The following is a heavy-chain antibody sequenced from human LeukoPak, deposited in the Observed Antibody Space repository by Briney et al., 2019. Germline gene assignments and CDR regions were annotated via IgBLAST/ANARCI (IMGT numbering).Heavy chain of an antibody. V-gene: IGHV1-8*02. D-gene: IGHD3-10*02. CDR1: GYTFTSYY. CDR3: ARKYNVRGWYYYYYMDV. CDR2: MNPNSGNT. J-gene: IGHJ6*03. Sequence: GASVKVSCKASGYTFTSYYMHWVRQATGQGLEWMGWMNPNSGNTGYAQKFQGRVTMTRNTSISTAYMELSSLRSEDTAVYYCARKYNVRGWYYYYYMDVWGKGTTVTVSS.